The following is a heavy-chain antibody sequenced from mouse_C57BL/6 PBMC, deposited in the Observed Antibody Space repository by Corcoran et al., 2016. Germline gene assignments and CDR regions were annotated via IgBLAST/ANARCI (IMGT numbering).Heavy chain of an antibody. D-gene: IGHD1-1*01. CDR3: ARSGYYGSSHYFDY. J-gene: IGHJ2*01. V-gene: IGHV1-75*01. CDR1: GYTFTDYY. Sequence: QVQLQQSGPELVKPGASVKISCKASGYTFTDYYINWVKQRPGQGLEWIGWIFPGSGSTYYNEKFKGKATLTVDKSSSTAYMLLSSLTSEDSAVYFCARSGYYGSSHYFDYWGQGTTLTVSS. CDR2: IFPGSGST.